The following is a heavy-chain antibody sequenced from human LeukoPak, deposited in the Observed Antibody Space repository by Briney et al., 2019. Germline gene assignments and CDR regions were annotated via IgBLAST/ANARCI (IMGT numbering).Heavy chain of an antibody. Sequence: PGGSLRLSCAASGFTFSSYAMSWVRQAPGKGLEWVSAISGSGGSTYYADSVKGRFTISRDNSKNTLYLQMNSLRAEDTAVYYCAKSWIAAPLRGPVFPFDYWGQGTLVTVSS. J-gene: IGHJ4*02. V-gene: IGHV3-23*01. CDR2: ISGSGGST. D-gene: IGHD6-13*01. CDR1: GFTFSSYA. CDR3: AKSWIAAPLRGPVFPFDY.